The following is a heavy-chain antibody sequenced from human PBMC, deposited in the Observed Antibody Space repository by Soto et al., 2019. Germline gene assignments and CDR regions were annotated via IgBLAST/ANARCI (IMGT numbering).Heavy chain of an antibody. J-gene: IGHJ6*02. Sequence: SETLSLTCTVSGSSISSSSYYWGWIRQPPGKGLEWIGSIYYSGSTYYNPSLKSRVTISVGTSKNQFSLKLSSVTAADTAVYYCARDEQLVFGMDVWGRGTMVTVSS. D-gene: IGHD6-6*01. V-gene: IGHV4-39*02. CDR2: IYYSGST. CDR3: ARDEQLVFGMDV. CDR1: GSSISSSSYY.